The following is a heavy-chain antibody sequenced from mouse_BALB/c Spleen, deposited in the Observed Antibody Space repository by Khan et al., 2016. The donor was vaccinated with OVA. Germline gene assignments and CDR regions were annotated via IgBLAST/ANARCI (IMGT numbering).Heavy chain of an antibody. CDR3: ARSGDDSGRGAWFVC. V-gene: IGHV2-2*02. Sequence: QVQLKESGPGLLQPSQSLSITCTVSGFSLNAYSVHWVRQSPGKGLEWLGVIWSAGSTDYNAAFMSRLSINKDNSKSQDFFKMNSLQSNDTAIYYCARSGDDSGRGAWFVCWGQGTLVTVSA. CDR1: GFSLNAYS. J-gene: IGHJ3*01. CDR2: IWSAGST. D-gene: IGHD2-13*01.